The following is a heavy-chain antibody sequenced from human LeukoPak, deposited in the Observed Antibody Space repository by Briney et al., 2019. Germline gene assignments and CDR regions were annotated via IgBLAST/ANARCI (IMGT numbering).Heavy chain of an antibody. CDR1: GGSISSYY. Sequence: SETLSLTCTVSGGSISSYYWSWIRQPAGKGLEWIGRIYTSGSTNYNPSLKSRVTMSVDTSKNQSSLKLSSVTAADTAVYYCARDGEFLEWLLSSAYYFDYWGQGTLVTVSS. CDR2: IYTSGST. J-gene: IGHJ4*02. V-gene: IGHV4-4*07. CDR3: ARDGEFLEWLLSSAYYFDY. D-gene: IGHD3-3*01.